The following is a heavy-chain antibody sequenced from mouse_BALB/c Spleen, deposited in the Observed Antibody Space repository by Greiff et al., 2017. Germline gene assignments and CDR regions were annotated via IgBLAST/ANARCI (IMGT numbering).Heavy chain of an antibody. V-gene: IGHV3-2*02. D-gene: IGHD2-10*02. CDR2: ISYSGST. Sequence: EVKLMESGPGLVKPSQSLSLTCTVTGYSITSDYAWNWIRQFPGNKLEWMGYISYSGSTSYNPSLKSRISITRDTSKNQFFLQLNSVTTEDTATYYCAREYGNYGWFAYWGQGTLVTVSA. J-gene: IGHJ3*01. CDR3: AREYGNYGWFAY. CDR1: GYSITSDYA.